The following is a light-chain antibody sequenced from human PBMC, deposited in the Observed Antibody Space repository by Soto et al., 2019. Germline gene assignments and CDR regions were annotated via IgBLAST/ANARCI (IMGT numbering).Light chain of an antibody. CDR3: QQYGNWPLT. V-gene: IGKV3-11*01. CDR2: DTS. CDR1: QSVGNF. J-gene: IGKJ4*01. Sequence: EIVLTQSPGTLSLSPGERASLSCRASQSVGNFLVWYPQKPGQAPSLLIYDTSNRATGIPARFSGSGSGTDFTLTISSLEPEDFAIYYCQQYGNWPLTFGGGTKVEIK.